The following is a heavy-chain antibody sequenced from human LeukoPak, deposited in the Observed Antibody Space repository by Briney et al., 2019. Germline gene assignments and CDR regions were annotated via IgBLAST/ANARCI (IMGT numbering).Heavy chain of an antibody. D-gene: IGHD2-21*02. J-gene: IGHJ2*01. CDR1: GGSFSGYY. Sequence: SETLSLTCAVYGGSFSGYYWSWVRHPPGKGREWIGEINHSGRTNYNPSLKGRVTISVDTSKNQFSLKLRFVTAADTAVYYCARFLAYCGGDCSNWYFDLGGRGTLVTVTS. CDR2: INHSGRT. V-gene: IGHV4-34*01. CDR3: ARFLAYCGGDCSNWYFDL.